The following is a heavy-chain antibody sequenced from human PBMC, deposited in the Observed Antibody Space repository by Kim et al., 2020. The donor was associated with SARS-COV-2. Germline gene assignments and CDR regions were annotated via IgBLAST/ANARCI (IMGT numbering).Heavy chain of an antibody. CDR3: ARDGMYGSSWDV. D-gene: IGHD6-13*01. J-gene: IGHJ6*02. V-gene: IGHV1-3*01. CDR2: INAVKGDT. CDR1: GYIFSHYA. Sequence: ASVKVSCKASGYIFSHYALHWVRQAPGQRLEWMGWINAVKGDTKYSQTFQDRVTLTRDASASTVYMELSSLRSEDTGVYYCARDGMYGSSWDVWGQGTTV.